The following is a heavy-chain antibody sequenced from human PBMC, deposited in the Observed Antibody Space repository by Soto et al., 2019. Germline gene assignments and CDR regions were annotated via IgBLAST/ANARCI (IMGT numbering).Heavy chain of an antibody. Sequence: LRLSCAASGFTFSSYSMDWVRQAPGKGLEWVSSISSSSSYIYYADSVKGRFTISRDNAKNSLYLQMNSLRAEDTAVYYWARGNGQIDAFDIWGQGTMVTVSS. CDR1: GFTFSSYS. V-gene: IGHV3-21*01. D-gene: IGHD2-8*01. J-gene: IGHJ3*02. CDR2: ISSSSSYI. CDR3: ARGNGQIDAFDI.